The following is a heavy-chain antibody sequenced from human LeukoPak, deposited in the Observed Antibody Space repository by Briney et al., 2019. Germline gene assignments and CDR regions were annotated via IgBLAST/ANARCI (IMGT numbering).Heavy chain of an antibody. CDR3: ARDLGGYSSYD. Sequence: GGSLRLSCAASGFIFSSYEMNWVRQAPGKGLEWVSYISSSGSAILYADSVKGRFTISRDNAKNSLYLQMSSLRAEDTAVYYCARDLGGYSSYDWGQGTLVTVSS. CDR1: GFIFSSYE. CDR2: ISSSGSAI. V-gene: IGHV3-48*03. J-gene: IGHJ4*02. D-gene: IGHD5-18*01.